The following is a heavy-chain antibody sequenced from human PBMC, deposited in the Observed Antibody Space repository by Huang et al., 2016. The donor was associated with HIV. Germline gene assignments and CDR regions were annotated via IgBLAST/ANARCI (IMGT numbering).Heavy chain of an antibody. CDR2: INHSGST. CDR1: GGSCSGYY. J-gene: IGHJ4*02. V-gene: IGHV4-34*01. CDR3: ARILMYYNSSGYGFDY. Sequence: QVQLQQWGAGLLKPSETLSLTCAVYGGSCSGYYWSWIRQPPGKGLEWIGEINHSGSTNYNPSLKSRVTISVDTSKNQFSLKLSSVTAADTAVYYCARILMYYNSSGYGFDYWGQGTLVTVSS. D-gene: IGHD3-22*01.